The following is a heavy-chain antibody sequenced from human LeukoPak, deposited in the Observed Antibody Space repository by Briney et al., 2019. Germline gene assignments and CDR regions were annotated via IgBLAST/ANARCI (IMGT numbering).Heavy chain of an antibody. V-gene: IGHV1-69*01. D-gene: IGHD3-10*01. Sequence: SVKVSCKASGGAFSSYAISWVRQAPGQGLEWMGGIIPIFGTANYAQKFQGRVTITADESTSTAYMELSSLRSEDTAVYYCARDRDYYDSATYNWFDPWGQGTLVTVSS. CDR3: ARDRDYYDSATYNWFDP. CDR1: GGAFSSYA. J-gene: IGHJ5*02. CDR2: IIPIFGTA.